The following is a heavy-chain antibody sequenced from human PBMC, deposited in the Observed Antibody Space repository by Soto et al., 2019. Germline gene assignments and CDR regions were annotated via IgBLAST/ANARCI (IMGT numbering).Heavy chain of an antibody. CDR1: GSSISSYY. CDR3: ASRSVTSSPYYYYYMAV. D-gene: IGHD4-17*01. Sequence: SETLSLTCTVSGSSISSYYWSWIRQPPGKGLEWIGYIYYSGSTNYNPSLKSRVTISVDTSKNQFSLKLSSVTAADTAVYYCASRSVTSSPYYYYYMAVWGKGTTVTVSS. V-gene: IGHV4-59*08. J-gene: IGHJ6*03. CDR2: IYYSGST.